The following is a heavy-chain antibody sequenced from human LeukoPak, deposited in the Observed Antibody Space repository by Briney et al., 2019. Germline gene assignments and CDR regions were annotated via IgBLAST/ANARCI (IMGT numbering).Heavy chain of an antibody. CDR3: ASARLSTMVRGVVDY. CDR2: ISYDGSNK. Sequence: PGGSLRLSCAASGLTFSSYAMHWVRQAPGKGLEWVAVISYDGSNKYYADSVKGRFTISRDNSKNTLYLQMNSLRAEDTAVYYCASARLSTMVRGVVDYWGQGTLVTVSS. J-gene: IGHJ4*02. V-gene: IGHV3-30-3*01. CDR1: GLTFSSYA. D-gene: IGHD3-10*01.